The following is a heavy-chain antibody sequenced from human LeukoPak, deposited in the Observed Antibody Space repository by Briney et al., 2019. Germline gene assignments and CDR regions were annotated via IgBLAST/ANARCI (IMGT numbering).Heavy chain of an antibody. CDR1: GFTFSSYA. CDR3: TTEHVLLWFGELLSSFDY. J-gene: IGHJ4*02. CDR2: ISGSGGST. Sequence: GGSLRLSCAASGFTFSSYAMSWVRQAPGKGLEWVSAISGSGGSTYYADSVKGRFTISRDNSKNTLYLQMNSLKTEDTAVYYCTTEHVLLWFGELLSSFDYWGQGTLVTVSS. D-gene: IGHD3-10*01. V-gene: IGHV3-23*01.